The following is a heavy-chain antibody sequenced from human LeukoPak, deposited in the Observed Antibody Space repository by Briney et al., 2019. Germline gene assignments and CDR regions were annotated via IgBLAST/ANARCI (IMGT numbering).Heavy chain of an antibody. CDR3: ARVSPSPVFLPDAFDI. D-gene: IGHD3-16*01. V-gene: IGHV4-34*01. CDR1: GGSFSGYY. CDR2: INHSGST. Sequence: SETLSLTCAVYGGSFSGYYWNWIRRSPGKGLEWIGEINHSGSTNYNPSLKSRVSISVDTSKNQFSLKLSSVTAADTAVYYCARVSPSPVFLPDAFDIWGQGTMVTVSS. J-gene: IGHJ3*02.